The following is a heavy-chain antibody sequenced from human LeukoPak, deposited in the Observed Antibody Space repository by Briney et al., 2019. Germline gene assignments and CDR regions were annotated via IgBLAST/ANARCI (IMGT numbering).Heavy chain of an antibody. D-gene: IGHD3-22*01. CDR2: IYTSGST. CDR3: ARVLDYYDSSGYYEWFDP. CDR1: GGSISSGSYY. Sequence: PSQTLSLTCTVSGGSISSGSYYWSCIRQPAGKGLECIGRIYTSGSTNYNPSLKSRVTISVDTSKNQFSLKLSSVTAADTAVYYCARVLDYYDSSGYYEWFDPWGQGTLVTVSS. V-gene: IGHV4-61*02. J-gene: IGHJ5*02.